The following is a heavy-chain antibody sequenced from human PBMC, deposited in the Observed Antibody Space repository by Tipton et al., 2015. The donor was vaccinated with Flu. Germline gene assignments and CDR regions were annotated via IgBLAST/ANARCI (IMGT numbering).Heavy chain of an antibody. CDR2: INKDGSET. D-gene: IGHD3-10*01. CDR3: AGPLWGCFDN. J-gene: IGHJ4*02. CDR1: GFTFSSYG. Sequence: SLRLSCAASGFTFSSYGMHWVRQAPGKGLEWVASINKDGSETYYVDSVKGRFTISRDNAKNSLFLQMNSLRAEDTAVYYCAGPLWGCFDNWGQGTLVTVSS. V-gene: IGHV3-7*01.